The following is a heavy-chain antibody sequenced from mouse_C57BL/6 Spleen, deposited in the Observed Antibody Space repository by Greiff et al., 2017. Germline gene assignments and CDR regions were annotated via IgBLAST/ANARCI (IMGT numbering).Heavy chain of an antibody. CDR3: ARIYGSRYYYAMDY. Sequence: QVQLQQPGAELVKPGASVKLSCKASGYTFTSYWMHWVKQRPGQGLEWIGMIHPNSGSTNYNEKFKSKATLTVDKSSSTAYMQLSSLTSEDSAVYYCARIYGSRYYYAMDYWGQGTSVTVSS. V-gene: IGHV1-64*01. J-gene: IGHJ4*01. D-gene: IGHD1-1*01. CDR2: IHPNSGST. CDR1: GYTFTSYW.